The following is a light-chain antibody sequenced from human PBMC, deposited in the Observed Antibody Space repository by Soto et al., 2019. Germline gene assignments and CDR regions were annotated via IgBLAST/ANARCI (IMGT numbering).Light chain of an antibody. CDR2: KVS. Sequence: SVPVTLGQTASISCRSSHGLLYSDGNTYLNWFHQRPGQSPRRLIYKVSNWDSGVPDRFSGSGPGTAYALKIRCVQAEDAALHYCKEACSSAASFAQGTRLEI. CDR3: KEACSSAAS. J-gene: IGKJ5*01. V-gene: IGKV2D-30*01. CDR1: HGLLYSDGNTY.